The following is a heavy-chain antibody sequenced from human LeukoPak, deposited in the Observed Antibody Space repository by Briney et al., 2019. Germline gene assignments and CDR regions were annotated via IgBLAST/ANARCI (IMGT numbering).Heavy chain of an antibody. V-gene: IGHV3-48*03. J-gene: IGHJ6*03. Sequence: GGSLRLSCAASGFTFSSYEMNWVRQAPGKGLEWVSYISSSGSTIYYADSVKGRFTISRDNAKNSLYLQMNSLRAEDTAVYYCASWGRGATLLAYYYYMDVWGKGTTVTVSS. CDR1: GFTFSSYE. CDR2: ISSSGSTI. D-gene: IGHD1-26*01. CDR3: ASWGRGATLLAYYYYMDV.